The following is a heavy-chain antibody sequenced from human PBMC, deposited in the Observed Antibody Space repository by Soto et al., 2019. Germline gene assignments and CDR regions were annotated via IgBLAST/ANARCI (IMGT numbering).Heavy chain of an antibody. V-gene: IGHV4-34*01. D-gene: IGHD2-15*01. CDR1: GGSFSGYY. Sequence: QVQLQQWGAGLLKPSETLSLTCAVYGGSFSGYYWSWIRQPPGKGLEWIGEINHSGSTNYNPSLKSSVTISVDPSKNQCSLKLSSVTAADTAVYYCARGQCGGSCYGWFDPWGQGTLVTVSS. CDR2: INHSGST. J-gene: IGHJ5*02. CDR3: ARGQCGGSCYGWFDP.